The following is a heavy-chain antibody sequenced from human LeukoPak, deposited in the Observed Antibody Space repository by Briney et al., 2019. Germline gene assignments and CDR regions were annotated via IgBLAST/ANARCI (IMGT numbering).Heavy chain of an antibody. D-gene: IGHD1-26*01. CDR1: GGTFSSYT. V-gene: IGHV1-69*04. CDR3: ARDSGSYHYFDY. CDR2: IIPILGIA. Sequence: SVKVSCKASGGTFSSYTVSWVRQAPGQGLEWMGRIIPILGIANYAQKFQGRVTITAVKSTSTAYMELSSLRSEDTAVYYCARDSGSYHYFDYWGQGTLVTVSS. J-gene: IGHJ4*02.